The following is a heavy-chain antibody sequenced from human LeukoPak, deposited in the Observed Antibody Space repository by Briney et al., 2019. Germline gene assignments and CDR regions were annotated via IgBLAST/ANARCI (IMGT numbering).Heavy chain of an antibody. J-gene: IGHJ6*03. CDR1: GYTFTSYY. CDR3: ARGAGITMVRGVKNYYYYYMDV. Sequence: ASVKVSCKASGYTFTSYYMHWVRQAPGQGLEWMGIINPSGGSTSYAQKFQGKVTMTRNTSISTAYMELSSLRSEDTAVYYCARGAGITMVRGVKNYYYYYMDVWGKGTTVTISS. CDR2: INPSGGST. D-gene: IGHD3-10*01. V-gene: IGHV1-46*01.